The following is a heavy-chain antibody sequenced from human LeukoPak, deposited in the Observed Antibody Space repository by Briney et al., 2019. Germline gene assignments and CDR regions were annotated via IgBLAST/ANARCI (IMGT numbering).Heavy chain of an antibody. Sequence: GGSLRLSCAASGFTFSSYAMSWVRQAPGKGLEWVSAISGSGGSTYYAVSVKGRFTISRDNSKNTLYLQMNSLRAEDTAVYYCAKGVNYYGSGTVTNDYWGQGTLVTVSS. J-gene: IGHJ4*02. CDR1: GFTFSSYA. CDR2: ISGSGGST. CDR3: AKGVNYYGSGTVTNDY. V-gene: IGHV3-23*01. D-gene: IGHD3-10*01.